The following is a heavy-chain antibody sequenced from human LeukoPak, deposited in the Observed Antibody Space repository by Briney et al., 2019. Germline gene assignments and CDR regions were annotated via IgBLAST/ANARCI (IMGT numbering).Heavy chain of an antibody. J-gene: IGHJ5*02. V-gene: IGHV4-61*08. D-gene: IGHD3-10*01. Sequence: PSETLSLTCTVSGGSISSGDYYWSWIRQPPGKGLEWIGYMYYSGSTNYNPSLKSRVTISVDTSKNQFSLKLSSVTAADTAVYYCARDMVVRGVWGNWFDPWGQGTLVTVSS. CDR3: ARDMVVRGVWGNWFDP. CDR1: GGSISSGDYY. CDR2: MYYSGST.